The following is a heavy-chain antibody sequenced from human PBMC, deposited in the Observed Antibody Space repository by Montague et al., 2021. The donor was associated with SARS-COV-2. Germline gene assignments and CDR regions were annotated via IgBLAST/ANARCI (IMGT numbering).Heavy chain of an antibody. CDR3: AHRRLHTGSFDY. D-gene: IGHD1-26*01. CDR2: IYWDDDK. CDR1: GFSLSTSGVG. J-gene: IGHJ4*02. Sequence: ALAKPTQTLTLTCTFSGFSLSTSGVGVGWIRQPPGKALEWLALIYWDDDKRYSPSLKSRLTITKDTSKNQVVLTVTNMDPVDTATYYCAHRRLHTGSFDYWGQGALVTVSS. V-gene: IGHV2-5*02.